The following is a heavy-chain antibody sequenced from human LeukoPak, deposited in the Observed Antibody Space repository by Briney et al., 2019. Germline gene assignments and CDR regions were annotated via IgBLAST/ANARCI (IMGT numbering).Heavy chain of an antibody. V-gene: IGHV3-13*04. D-gene: IGHD4-17*01. CDR3: ARAMRLYGDYVSYYYYGMDV. Sequence: GGSLRLSCAASGFTFSSYDMHWVRQATGKGLEWVSAIGTAGDTYYPGSVKGRFTNSRENANNSLYLQMNSLRAADTAVYYCARAMRLYGDYVSYYYYGMDVWGQGTTVTVSS. CDR2: IGTAGDT. CDR1: GFTFSSYD. J-gene: IGHJ6*02.